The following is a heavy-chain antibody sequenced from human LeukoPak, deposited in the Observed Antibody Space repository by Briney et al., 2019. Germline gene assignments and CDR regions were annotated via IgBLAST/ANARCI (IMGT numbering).Heavy chain of an antibody. CDR1: GYTFTGYH. J-gene: IGHJ5*02. Sequence: ASVKVSCKASGYTFTGYHIHWVRQAPGQGLEWMGWINPNNGGTYYAQNFQGRVTMTRDTSIGTAYMEVSRLRSDDTAIYYCARYVAASVWFDPWGQGTLVTASS. CDR2: INPNNGGT. D-gene: IGHD2-21*01. V-gene: IGHV1-2*02. CDR3: ARYVAASVWFDP.